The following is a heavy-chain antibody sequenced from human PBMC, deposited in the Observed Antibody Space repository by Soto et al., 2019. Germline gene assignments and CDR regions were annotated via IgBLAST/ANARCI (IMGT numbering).Heavy chain of an antibody. J-gene: IGHJ4*02. CDR1: GGTFSSYA. D-gene: IGHD6-19*01. V-gene: IGHV1-18*01. Sequence: QVQLVQSGAEVKKPGSSVKVSCKASGGTFSSYAISWVRQAPGQGLEWMGGISAYNGNTNYAQNLQGRVTRTTDTSTSTAHMALRSLRSDDTAVYYCAGVSRWDSGGWYAAYWGQGTLVTVSS. CDR2: ISAYNGNT. CDR3: AGVSRWDSGGWYAAY.